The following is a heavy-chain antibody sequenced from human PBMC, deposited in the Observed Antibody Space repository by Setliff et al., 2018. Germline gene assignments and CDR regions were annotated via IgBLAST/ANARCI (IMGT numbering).Heavy chain of an antibody. CDR1: GGSISSYY. D-gene: IGHD6-19*01. Sequence: PSETLSLTCTVSGGSISSYYWSWIRQPAGKGLEWIGHIYIGGSANYNPSLKSRVTMSIDTSKNQFSLKLNSVTAADMAVYYCAREQWLDPPGYYYMDVWAKRTTVTVSS. CDR2: IYIGGSA. CDR3: AREQWLDPPGYYYMDV. V-gene: IGHV4-4*07. J-gene: IGHJ6*03.